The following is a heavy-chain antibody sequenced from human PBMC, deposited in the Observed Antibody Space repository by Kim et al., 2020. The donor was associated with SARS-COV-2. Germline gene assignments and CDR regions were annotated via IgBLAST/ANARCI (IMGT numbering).Heavy chain of an antibody. D-gene: IGHD3-22*01. CDR1: GVECSTSG. V-gene: IGHV3-74*03. Sequence: GGSMRLSCAASGVECSTSGRNWVRQAPGKGMVGGSRRRSDGGDRTYADSVKGRFTISRDNAKNTLYLQMNGLRTEDTAVYYCAKVGDYDSSGFYAFFRSWGQGTRVTVSS. CDR3: AKVGDYDSSGFYAFFRS. CDR2: RRSDGGDR. J-gene: IGHJ5*02.